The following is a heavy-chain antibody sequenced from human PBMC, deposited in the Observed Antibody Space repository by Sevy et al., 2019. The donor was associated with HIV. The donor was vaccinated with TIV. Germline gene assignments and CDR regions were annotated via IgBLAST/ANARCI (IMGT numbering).Heavy chain of an antibody. V-gene: IGHV1-3*01. Sequence: ASVKVSCKASGYTFTSYAIHWVRQAPGQRLEWMGWINPGNGNTKYSQKFQGRVTITRDTSASTTYMELSSLRSEDTAVYYCARSVIPTAIFDYWGRGTLVTSPQ. CDR2: INPGNGNT. D-gene: IGHD2-2*01. CDR3: ARSVIPTAIFDY. J-gene: IGHJ4*02. CDR1: GYTFTSYA.